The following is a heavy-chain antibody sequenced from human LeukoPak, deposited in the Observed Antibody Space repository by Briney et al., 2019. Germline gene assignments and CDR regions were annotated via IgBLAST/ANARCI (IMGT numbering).Heavy chain of an antibody. CDR2: MNPNSGNT. Sequence: GASVKVSCKASGYTFTSYDINWVRQATGQGLEWMGWMNPNSGNTGYAQKFQGRVTMTRNTSISTAYMELSSLRSEDTAVYYCARDSHYGGWFDPWGQGTLVTVSS. D-gene: IGHD4-17*01. V-gene: IGHV1-8*01. J-gene: IGHJ5*02. CDR3: ARDSHYGGWFDP. CDR1: GYTFTSYD.